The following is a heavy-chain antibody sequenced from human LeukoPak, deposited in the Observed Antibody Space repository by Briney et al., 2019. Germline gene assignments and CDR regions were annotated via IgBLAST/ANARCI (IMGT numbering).Heavy chain of an antibody. V-gene: IGHV3-30*18. D-gene: IGHD6-13*01. J-gene: IGHJ4*02. CDR3: AKDRMGSSWYEFDY. CDR1: GFTFSSYG. Sequence: GGSLRLSCAASGFTFSSYGMHWVRQAPGKGLEWVAVISYDGSNKYYADSVKGRFTISRDNSKNTLYLQMNSLRAEDTAVYYCAKDRMGSSWYEFDYWGQGTLVTVSS. CDR2: ISYDGSNK.